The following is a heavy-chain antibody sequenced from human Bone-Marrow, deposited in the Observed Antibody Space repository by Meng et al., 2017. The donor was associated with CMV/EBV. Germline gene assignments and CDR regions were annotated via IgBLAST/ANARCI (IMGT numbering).Heavy chain of an antibody. CDR2: MNPNSGNT. CDR3: ARDMGSLGYCSSTSCYWSPGNFDY. J-gene: IGHJ4*02. Sequence: ASVKVSCKASGYTFTSYDITWVRQATGQGLEWMGWMNPNSGNTGYAQKFQGRVTLTRNTSITTAYMELSSLKSEDTAVYYCARDMGSLGYCSSTSCYWSPGNFDYWGQGTLVTVSS. D-gene: IGHD2-2*01. CDR1: GYTFTSYD. V-gene: IGHV1-8*01.